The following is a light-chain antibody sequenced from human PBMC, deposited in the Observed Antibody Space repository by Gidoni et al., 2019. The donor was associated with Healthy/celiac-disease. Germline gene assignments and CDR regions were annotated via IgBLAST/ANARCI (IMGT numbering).Light chain of an antibody. Sequence: DIQLTQSPSSLSASVGDRVTITCRASQSISSYLNWYQQKPGKAPKLLIYAASRLQSGVPSRFSGSGSGTDFTLTISSLQPEDFATYYCQQSYSTPWIFGGGTKVEIK. CDR3: QQSYSTPWI. CDR2: AAS. J-gene: IGKJ4*01. CDR1: QSISSY. V-gene: IGKV1-39*01.